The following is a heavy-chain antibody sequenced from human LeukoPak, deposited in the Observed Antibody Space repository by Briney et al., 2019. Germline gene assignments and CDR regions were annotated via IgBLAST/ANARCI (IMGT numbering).Heavy chain of an antibody. Sequence: GGSLRLSCAASGFTFSSYAMSWVRQAPGKGLEWVSSISDSGGSTYYADSVKGRFTISRDNSKNTLYLQMSSLRAEDTAVYYCAKDGYCSGGSCYLWYFDYWGQGTLVTVSS. CDR1: GFTFSSYA. CDR2: ISDSGGST. J-gene: IGHJ4*02. V-gene: IGHV3-23*01. CDR3: AKDGYCSGGSCYLWYFDY. D-gene: IGHD2-15*01.